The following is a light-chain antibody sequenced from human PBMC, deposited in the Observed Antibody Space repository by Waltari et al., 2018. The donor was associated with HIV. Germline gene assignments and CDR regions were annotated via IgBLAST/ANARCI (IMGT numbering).Light chain of an antibody. CDR1: QTVSSY. Sequence: EIVLPQSPATLSLSPGERATLSCRASQTVSSYLAWYQQKPGQAPRLLIYDASIRATGIPVRFSGSGSGTDFTLTISSLEPEDFAVYYCQQRSNWLWTFGQGTKVEIK. CDR2: DAS. J-gene: IGKJ1*01. CDR3: QQRSNWLWT. V-gene: IGKV3-11*01.